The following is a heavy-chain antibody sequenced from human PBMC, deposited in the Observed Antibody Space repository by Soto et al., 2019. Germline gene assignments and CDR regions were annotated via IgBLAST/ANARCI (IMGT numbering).Heavy chain of an antibody. CDR3: ARDGGDWYDSSGFLSI. V-gene: IGHV4-4*07. Sequence: SETLSLTCTVSGGSISSYYWSWIRQPAGKGLEWIGRIYTSGSTNYNPSLKSRVTMSVDTSKNQFSLKLTSVTAADTAVYYCARDGGDWYDSSGFLSIWGQGTLVNVSS. J-gene: IGHJ4*02. D-gene: IGHD3-22*01. CDR2: IYTSGST. CDR1: GGSISSYY.